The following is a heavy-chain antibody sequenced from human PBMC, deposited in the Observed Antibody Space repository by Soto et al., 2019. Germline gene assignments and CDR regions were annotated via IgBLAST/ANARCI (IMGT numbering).Heavy chain of an antibody. Sequence: GASVKVSCKASGYSLTEYYLHWVRQAPGQGLEWMGWINPTTGGTAYAQKFEGRVTMTRDRSVNTAYMELSRLRSDDTALYFCARASGSPITVYAPHGFRGHGSLVPVS. D-gene: IGHD2-8*01. J-gene: IGHJ4*01. CDR3: ARASGSPITVYAPHGF. V-gene: IGHV1-2*02. CDR1: GYSLTEYY. CDR2: INPTTGGT.